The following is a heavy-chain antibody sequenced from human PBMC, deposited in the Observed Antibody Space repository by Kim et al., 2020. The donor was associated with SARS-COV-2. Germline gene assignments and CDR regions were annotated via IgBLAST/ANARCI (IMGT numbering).Heavy chain of an antibody. J-gene: IGHJ5*02. CDR3: ARDKTQGVGQQLPNNWFDP. CDR2: IYSGGST. D-gene: IGHD6-13*01. Sequence: GESLRLSCAASGFTVSSNYMSWVRQAPGKGLEWVSVIYSGGSTYYADSVKGRFTISRDNSKNTLYLQMNSLRAEDTAVYYCARDKTQGVGQQLPNNWFDPWGQGTLVTVSS. CDR1: GFTVSSNY. V-gene: IGHV3-53*01.